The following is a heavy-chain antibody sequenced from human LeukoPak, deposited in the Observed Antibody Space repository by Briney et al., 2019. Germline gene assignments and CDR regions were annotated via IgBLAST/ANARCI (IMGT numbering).Heavy chain of an antibody. J-gene: IGHJ4*02. D-gene: IGHD4-17*01. CDR3: AKEEYGDYQKTKGPFDY. CDR1: GFSFSFSN. Sequence: GGSLRLSCAAPGFSFSFSNMNWVRQAPGKGLEWVSAISGSGGSTYYADSVKGRFTISRDNSKNTLYLQMNSLRAEDTAVYYCAKEEYGDYQKTKGPFDYWGQGTLVTVSS. CDR2: ISGSGGST. V-gene: IGHV3-23*01.